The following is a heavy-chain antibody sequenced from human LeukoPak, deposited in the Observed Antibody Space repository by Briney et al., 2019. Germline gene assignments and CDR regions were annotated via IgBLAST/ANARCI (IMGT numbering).Heavy chain of an antibody. J-gene: IGHJ4*02. D-gene: IGHD5-24*01. CDR3: ARVELEMATIYYFDY. V-gene: IGHV3-30-3*01. CDR1: GFTFSSYA. Sequence: GRSLRLSCAASGFTFSSYAMHWVRQAPGKGLEWVAVISYDGSNKYYADSVKGRFTISRDNSKNTLYLQMNSLRAEDTAVYYCARVELEMATIYYFDYRGQGTLVTVSS. CDR2: ISYDGSNK.